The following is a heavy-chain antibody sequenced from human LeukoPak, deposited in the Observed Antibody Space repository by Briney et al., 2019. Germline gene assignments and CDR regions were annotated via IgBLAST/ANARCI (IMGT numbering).Heavy chain of an antibody. Sequence: PGGSLRLSCAASGFTFSDYYMSWIRQAPGKGLEWVGRIKSKIHGGTTDYAAPVKGRFSISRDDSKDTLYLQMNSLETEDTAVYYCTTSTSPGIDYWGQGTLVTVSS. D-gene: IGHD2/OR15-2a*01. J-gene: IGHJ4*02. CDR1: GFTFSDYY. V-gene: IGHV3-15*01. CDR3: TTSTSPGIDY. CDR2: IKSKIHGGTT.